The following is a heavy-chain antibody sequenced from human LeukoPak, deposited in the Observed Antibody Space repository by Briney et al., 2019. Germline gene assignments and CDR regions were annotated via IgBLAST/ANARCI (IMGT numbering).Heavy chain of an antibody. Sequence: ASVNVSCKPSGYTFTSYGISWVRQAPGQGLEWMGWISPYNGNTNSAQELQGRVTMTTDTSMNTAYLELRSLRSDDTAVYYCARGGYYDNFGYFNSLFDYWGQGTLVTVSS. CDR2: ISPYNGNT. V-gene: IGHV1-18*01. CDR1: GYTFTSYG. D-gene: IGHD3-22*01. J-gene: IGHJ4*02. CDR3: ARGGYYDNFGYFNSLFDY.